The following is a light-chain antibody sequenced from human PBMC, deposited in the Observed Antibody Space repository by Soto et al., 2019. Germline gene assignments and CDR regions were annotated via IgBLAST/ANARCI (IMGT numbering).Light chain of an antibody. V-gene: IGKV3-20*01. CDR2: GAS. Sequence: EIVLTQSPATLSLSPGERATLSCRASQSVNKYLAWYQQKPGQAPRLLIYGASSRATGIPDSFSGSGSGTDFTLTISRLEPEDFAVYYCQQYGGSPQTFGQGTKVDIK. CDR1: QSVNKY. J-gene: IGKJ1*01. CDR3: QQYGGSPQT.